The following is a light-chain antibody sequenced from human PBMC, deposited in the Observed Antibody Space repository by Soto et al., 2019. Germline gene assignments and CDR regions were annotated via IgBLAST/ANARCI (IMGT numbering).Light chain of an antibody. CDR1: LSVSSNY. CDR2: GAS. Sequence: ETVLTQSPGTLSLSPGERATLSCRASLSVSSNYLAWYQQKPGQAPRLLIYGASSRATGIPDRFSGSGSGTDFTLTISRLDPEDFAVYYCQQYGNSPPETFGQGTRLEIK. CDR3: QQYGNSPPET. J-gene: IGKJ5*01. V-gene: IGKV3-20*01.